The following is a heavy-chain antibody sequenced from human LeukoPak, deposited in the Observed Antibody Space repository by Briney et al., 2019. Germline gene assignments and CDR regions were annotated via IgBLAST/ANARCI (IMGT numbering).Heavy chain of an antibody. CDR2: IRSKAYGGTI. Sequence: GGSLRLSCTASGFTFGDYAMSWVRQAPGKGLEWVGFIRSKAYGGTIEYAASVKGRFTISRDDSKSIAYLQMNSLKTEDTAVYYCTRDSGDFWSGYYHWGQGTMVTVSS. J-gene: IGHJ3*01. V-gene: IGHV3-49*04. D-gene: IGHD3-3*01. CDR1: GFTFGDYA. CDR3: TRDSGDFWSGYYH.